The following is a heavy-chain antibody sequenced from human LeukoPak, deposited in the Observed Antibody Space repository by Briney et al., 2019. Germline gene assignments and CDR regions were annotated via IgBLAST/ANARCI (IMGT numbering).Heavy chain of an antibody. V-gene: IGHV4-34*01. CDR3: ARPLQYYYDSSGYIDI. Sequence: PSETLSLTCAVYGGSFSGYYWSWIRQPPGKGLEWIGEINHSGSTYYNPSLKSRVTISVDTSKNQFSLKLSSVTAADTAVYYCARPLQYYYDSSGYIDIWGQGTMVTVSS. CDR2: INHSGST. J-gene: IGHJ3*02. D-gene: IGHD3-22*01. CDR1: GGSFSGYY.